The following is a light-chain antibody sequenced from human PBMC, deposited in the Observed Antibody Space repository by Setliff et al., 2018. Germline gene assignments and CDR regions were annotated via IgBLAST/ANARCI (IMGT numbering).Light chain of an antibody. J-gene: IGLJ2*01. CDR1: SGPVSTTYN. V-gene: IGLV8-61*01. CDR2: STN. CDR3: ALYMGGGMSL. Sequence: QTVVTQEPSFAVSPGGTVTLTCGLSSGPVSTTYNPSWYQQTPGQAPRALMYSTNIRSSGVPDRFSGSILGNKAALTITGAQADDESDYYCALYMGGGMSLFGGGTKVTVL.